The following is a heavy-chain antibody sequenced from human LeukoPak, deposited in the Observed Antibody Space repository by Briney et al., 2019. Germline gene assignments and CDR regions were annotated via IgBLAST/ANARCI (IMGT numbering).Heavy chain of an antibody. CDR1: GFTVSSNY. Sequence: AGGSLRLSCAASGFTVSSNYMAWVRQAPGKGLEWVSLMYGAGDTHYADSVRGRFTISRDISKNTMYFQMNNLRADDTAVYYGGASNLLTGYYNLNYWGQGTLVTVSS. J-gene: IGHJ4*02. CDR2: MYGAGDT. CDR3: GASNLLTGYYNLNY. V-gene: IGHV3-66*01. D-gene: IGHD3-9*01.